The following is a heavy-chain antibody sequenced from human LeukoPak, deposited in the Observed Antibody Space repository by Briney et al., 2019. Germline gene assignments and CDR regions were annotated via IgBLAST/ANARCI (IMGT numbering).Heavy chain of an antibody. D-gene: IGHD3-3*01. CDR2: INSDGSST. V-gene: IGHV3-74*01. J-gene: IGHJ4*02. Sequence: GGSLRLSCAASGFTFGSYWMHWVRQAPGKGLVWVSRINSDGSSTSYADSVKGRFTISRDNAKNTLYLQMNSLRAEDTAVYYCARKASSYDFWSGYYTVRYFDYWGQGTLVTVSS. CDR3: ARKASSYDFWSGYYTVRYFDY. CDR1: GFTFGSYW.